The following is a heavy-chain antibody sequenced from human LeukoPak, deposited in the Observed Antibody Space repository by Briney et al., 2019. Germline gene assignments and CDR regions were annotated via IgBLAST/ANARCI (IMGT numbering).Heavy chain of an antibody. J-gene: IGHJ4*02. D-gene: IGHD1-1*01. CDR2: ISSSSSYI. CDR3: ARVDNAGYFDY. Sequence: GGSLRLSCAASGFTFNHYGMHWVRQAPGKGLEWVSSISSSSSYIYYADSVKGRFTISRDNAKKSLYLQMNSLRAEDAAVYYCARVDNAGYFDYWGQGTLVTVSS. V-gene: IGHV3-21*01. CDR1: GFTFNHYG.